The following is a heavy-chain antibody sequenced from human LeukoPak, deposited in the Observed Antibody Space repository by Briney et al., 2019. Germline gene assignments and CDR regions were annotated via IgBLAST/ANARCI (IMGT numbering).Heavy chain of an antibody. CDR1: GFTFSSYG. D-gene: IGHD6-19*01. CDR3: AKSVSAVAAHWGY. V-gene: IGHV3-30*18. CDR2: ISYDGSNK. J-gene: IGHJ4*02. Sequence: GGSLRLSCAASGFTFSSYGMHWVRQAPGKGLEWVAVISYDGSNKYYADSVKGRFTISRDNSKNTLYLQMNSLRAEDTAVYYCAKSVSAVAAHWGYWGQGTLVTVSS.